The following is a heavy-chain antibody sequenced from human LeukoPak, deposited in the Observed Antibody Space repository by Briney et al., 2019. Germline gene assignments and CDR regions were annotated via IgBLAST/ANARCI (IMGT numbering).Heavy chain of an antibody. CDR3: ARDRYYYDSSGPRDAFDI. Sequence: GGSLRLSCAASGFTFSSYEMNWVRQAPGKGLEWVSYITSSGSTIYYVDSVKGRFTISRDNAKNSLYLQMNSLRAEDTAVYYCARDRYYYDSSGPRDAFDIWGQGTMVTVSS. J-gene: IGHJ3*02. D-gene: IGHD3-22*01. V-gene: IGHV3-48*03. CDR2: ITSSGSTI. CDR1: GFTFSSYE.